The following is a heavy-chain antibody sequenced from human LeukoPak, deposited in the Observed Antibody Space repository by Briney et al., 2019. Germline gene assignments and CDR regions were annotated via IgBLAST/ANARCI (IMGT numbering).Heavy chain of an antibody. Sequence: SVKVSLQASVYTFTGYNMHGVRPAPGQGLEWMGWIYPNSGGTNYAQKSQGRVSMTRDTSITTPYMELSRLTSADTAVSYCATITRYHSDGYSSRGYNDYWGQGTLVTVSS. CDR2: IYPNSGGT. V-gene: IGHV1-2*02. CDR1: VYTFTGYN. J-gene: IGHJ4*02. D-gene: IGHD5-24*01. CDR3: ATITRYHSDGYSSRGYNDY.